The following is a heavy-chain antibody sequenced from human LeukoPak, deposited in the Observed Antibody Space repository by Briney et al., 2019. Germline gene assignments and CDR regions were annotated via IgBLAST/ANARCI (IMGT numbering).Heavy chain of an antibody. CDR2: ISAYNGNT. CDR3: AREWWEPSTKYFDWPTSYYFDY. CDR1: GYTFTSYG. D-gene: IGHD3-9*01. Sequence: ASVKVSCKASGYTFTSYGISWVRQAPGQGLEWMGWISAYNGNTNYAQKLQGRATMTTDTSTSTAYMKLRSLRSDDTAVYYCAREWWEPSTKYFDWPTSYYFDYWGQGTLVTVSS. V-gene: IGHV1-18*01. J-gene: IGHJ4*02.